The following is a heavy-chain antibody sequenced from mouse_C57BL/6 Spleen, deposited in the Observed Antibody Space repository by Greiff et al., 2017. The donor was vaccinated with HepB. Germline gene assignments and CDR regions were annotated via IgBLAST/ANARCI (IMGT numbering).Heavy chain of an antibody. CDR3: ARDPTTVVATGDAMDY. CDR1: GFTFSSYA. Sequence: EVQLVESGGGLVKPGGSLKLSCAASGFTFSSYAMSWVRQTPEKRLEWVATISDGGSYTYYPDNVKGRFTISRDNAKNNLYLQMSHLKSEDTAMYYCARDPTTVVATGDAMDYWGQGTSVTVSS. V-gene: IGHV5-4*01. J-gene: IGHJ4*01. D-gene: IGHD1-1*01. CDR2: ISDGGSYT.